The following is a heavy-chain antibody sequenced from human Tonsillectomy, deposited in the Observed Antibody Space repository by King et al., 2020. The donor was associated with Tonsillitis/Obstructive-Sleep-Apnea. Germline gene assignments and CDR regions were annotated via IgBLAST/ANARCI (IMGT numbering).Heavy chain of an antibody. CDR1: GFTFSSYA. D-gene: IGHD2-15*01. CDR3: AKWVVVVVAATDY. J-gene: IGHJ4*02. CDR2: ISGSGGGT. Sequence: VQLVESGGGLVQPGGSLRLSCAASGFTFSSYAMSWVRQAPGEGLEWGSAISGSGGGTYYADSVKGRFTISRDNSKNTLYLQMNSLRAEDTAVYYCAKWVVVVVAATDYWGQGTLVTVSS. V-gene: IGHV3-23*04.